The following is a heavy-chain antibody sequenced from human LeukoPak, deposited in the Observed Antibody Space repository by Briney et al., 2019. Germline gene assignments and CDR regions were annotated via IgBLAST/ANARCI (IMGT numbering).Heavy chain of an antibody. CDR1: GGSISSGGYY. V-gene: IGHV4-31*03. D-gene: IGHD3-3*01. J-gene: IGHJ3*02. CDR3: ARGRIGYYDFWRQDAFDI. CDR2: IFYSGST. Sequence: PSETLSLTCTVSGGSISSGGYYWSWIRQHPGKGLEWIGYIFYSGSTYYNPSLKSRVTISVDTSKNQFSLKLSSVTAADTAVYYYARGRIGYYDFWRQDAFDIWGQGTMVTVSS.